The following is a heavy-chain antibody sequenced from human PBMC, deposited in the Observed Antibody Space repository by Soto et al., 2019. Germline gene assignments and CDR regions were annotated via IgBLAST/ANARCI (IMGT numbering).Heavy chain of an antibody. CDR1: GFTFNSYG. CDR2: ISYDGSNK. J-gene: IGHJ4*02. D-gene: IGHD3-22*01. CDR3: AKGLYYYESSAYMGY. V-gene: IGHV3-30*18. Sequence: GGSLRLSCAASGFTFNSYGMHWVRQAPGKGLEWVAVISYDGSNKYYADSVKGRFTISRDNSKNTLYLQMNSLRAEDTAVYYCAKGLYYYESSAYMGYWGQGTLVTVSS.